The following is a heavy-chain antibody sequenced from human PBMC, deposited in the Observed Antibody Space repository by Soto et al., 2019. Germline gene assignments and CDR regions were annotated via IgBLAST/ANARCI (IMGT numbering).Heavy chain of an antibody. V-gene: IGHV3-74*01. CDR3: ARESGDWPLNWFDP. CDR2: ITSDGKSK. J-gene: IGHJ5*02. D-gene: IGHD2-21*02. Sequence: SGGSLRLSCAASGFNFSNHWMHRVRQRPGEGLVWVSRITSDGKSKAYAESVKGRFAISRDNAKNTLYLQMNGLTAEDTAVYYCARESGDWPLNWFDPWGLGTLVTVSS. CDR1: GFNFSNHW.